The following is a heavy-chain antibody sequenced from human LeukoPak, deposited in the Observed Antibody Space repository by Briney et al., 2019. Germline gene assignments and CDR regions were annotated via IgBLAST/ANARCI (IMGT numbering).Heavy chain of an antibody. CDR2: ISSSSSYT. V-gene: IGHV3-21*05. CDR3: ARSVYYFDY. D-gene: IGHD5/OR15-5a*01. CDR1: GFTFSSYG. J-gene: IGHJ4*02. Sequence: GGSLRLSCAASGFTFSSYGMHWVRQAPGKGLEWVSYISSSSSYTNYADSVKGRFTISRDNAKNSLYLQMNSLRAEDTAVYYCARSVYYFDYWGQGTLVTVSS.